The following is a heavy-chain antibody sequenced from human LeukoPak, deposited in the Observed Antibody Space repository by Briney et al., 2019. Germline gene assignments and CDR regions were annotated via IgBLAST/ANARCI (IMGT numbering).Heavy chain of an antibody. CDR3: ARGMQQLYHFDS. V-gene: IGHV4-59*01. J-gene: IGHJ4*02. D-gene: IGHD6-13*01. CDR1: GGSISSLY. Sequence: PSETLSLTCSVSGGSISSLYWSWIRQPPGKGLEWIGYIYYSGSTNYNPSLKSRVTISVDTSKNQFSLKLSSVTAADTAVYYCARGMQQLYHFDSWGRGTLVTVSS. CDR2: IYYSGST.